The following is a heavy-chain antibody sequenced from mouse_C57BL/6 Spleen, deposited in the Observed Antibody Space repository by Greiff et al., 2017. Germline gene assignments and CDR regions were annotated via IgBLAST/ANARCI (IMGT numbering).Heavy chain of an antibody. CDR1: GFTFSSYG. J-gene: IGHJ3*01. D-gene: IGHD2-4*01. V-gene: IGHV5-6*01. CDR3: ARHGGDDYDWFAY. Sequence: DVHLVESGGDLVKPGGSLKLSCAASGFTFSSYGMSWVRQTPDKRLEWVATISSGGSYTYYPDSVKGRFTISRDNAKNTLYLQMSSLKSEDTAMYYCARHGGDDYDWFAYWGQGTLVTVSA. CDR2: ISSGGSYT.